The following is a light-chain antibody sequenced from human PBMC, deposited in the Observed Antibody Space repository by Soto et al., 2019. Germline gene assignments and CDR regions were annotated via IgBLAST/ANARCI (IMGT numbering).Light chain of an antibody. CDR3: QQYGTSPVT. V-gene: IGKV3D-20*01. CDR2: DAS. J-gene: IGKJ4*01. CDR1: QPVISSY. Sequence: EIVLTQSPATLSLSPGERATLSCGASQPVISSYLAWYQQKPGLAPRLLIYDASSRATGIPDRFSGSGSGTDFTLTISRLEPEDLAVYYCQQYGTSPVTFGGGTKVEVK.